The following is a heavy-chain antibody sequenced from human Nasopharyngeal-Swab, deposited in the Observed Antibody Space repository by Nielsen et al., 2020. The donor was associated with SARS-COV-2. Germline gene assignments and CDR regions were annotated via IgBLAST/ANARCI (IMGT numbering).Heavy chain of an antibody. CDR2: ISSSSSYI. J-gene: IGHJ6*02. D-gene: IGHD3-3*01. V-gene: IGHV3-21*01. CDR1: GFTFNNYN. Sequence: GESLKISCAASGFTFNNYNLNWVRQAPGKGLEWVSSISSSSSYIYYADSVKGRFTISRDNAKNSLYLQMNSLRAEDTAVYYCARDGLDYDFWSAYFMDVWGQGTTVTVPS. CDR3: ARDGLDYDFWSAYFMDV.